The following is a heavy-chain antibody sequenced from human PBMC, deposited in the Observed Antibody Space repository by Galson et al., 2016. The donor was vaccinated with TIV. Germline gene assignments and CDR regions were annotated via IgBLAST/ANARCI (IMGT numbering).Heavy chain of an antibody. V-gene: IGHV1-69*06. CDR2: IIPIFGTG. D-gene: IGHD1-14*01. J-gene: IGHJ6*03. Sequence: SVKVSCKASGGSFMNYAVSWVRQAPGQGLEWMGRIIPIFGTGNYAQKFQGRVTITADIFASTAYMELSSLTSDDTAVYYCAGPPTFGNVDHYYMDVWGKGTAVTVSS. CDR1: GGSFMNYA. CDR3: AGPPTFGNVDHYYMDV.